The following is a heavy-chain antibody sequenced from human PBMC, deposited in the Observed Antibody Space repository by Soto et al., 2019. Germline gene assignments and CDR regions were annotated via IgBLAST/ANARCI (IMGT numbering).Heavy chain of an antibody. D-gene: IGHD3-10*01. CDR2: VSRFGNT. J-gene: IGHJ4*02. CDR3: AKEGRLRSPAGDYFDS. CDR1: GFSFPDYD. V-gene: IGHV3-23*01. Sequence: EVALLDSGGHLVQPGGYLRLSCEASGFSFPDYDMNWVRQTPGKGLEWVSAVSRFGNTYYRDSVRGRFTISRDDSRNTVYLQMNSLRVEDTAVYFCAKEGRLRSPAGDYFDSWAQGSLVTVSS.